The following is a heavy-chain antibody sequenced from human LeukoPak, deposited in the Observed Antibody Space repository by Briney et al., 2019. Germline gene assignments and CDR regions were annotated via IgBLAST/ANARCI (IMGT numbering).Heavy chain of an antibody. J-gene: IGHJ4*02. Sequence: GGSLRLSCAASGITFSSYGMHWVRQAPGKGLEWVSRISGSGDTYYADSVKGRFTISRDNSMNTLYLQLSSLRAEDTAVYYCAKDSHFYYDSSGYYKDWGQGTLVTVSS. V-gene: IGHV3-23*01. CDR1: GITFSSYG. CDR3: AKDSHFYYDSSGYYKD. D-gene: IGHD3-22*01. CDR2: ISGSGDT.